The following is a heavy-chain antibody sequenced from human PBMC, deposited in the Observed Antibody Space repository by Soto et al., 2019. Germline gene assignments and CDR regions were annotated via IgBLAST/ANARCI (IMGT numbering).Heavy chain of an antibody. CDR2: IKSKTDGGTT. CDR3: TSDSYSTRIYGRCDY. Sequence: GGSLRLSCAASGFTFSKDWIYWVRQAPGQGLKWVGRIKSKTDGGTTDYAAPVKGRFAISRDDSKTIVYLQLNSLKLEFTAVYYFTSDSYSTRIYGRCDYCSQGTLGTASS. V-gene: IGHV3-15*07. CDR1: GFTFSKDW. J-gene: IGHJ4*02. D-gene: IGHD2-15*01.